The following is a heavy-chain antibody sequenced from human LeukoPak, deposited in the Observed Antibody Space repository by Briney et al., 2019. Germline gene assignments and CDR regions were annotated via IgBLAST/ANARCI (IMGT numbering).Heavy chain of an antibody. D-gene: IGHD3-3*01. Sequence: GASVKVSCKASGYTFTSYGISWVRQAPGQGLEWMGWISAYNGDTNYAQKLQGRVTMTTDTSTSTAYMELRSLRSDDTAVYYCARGDFWSGYYYYGMDVWGQGTTVTVSS. V-gene: IGHV1-18*01. CDR2: ISAYNGDT. J-gene: IGHJ6*02. CDR1: GYTFTSYG. CDR3: ARGDFWSGYYYYGMDV.